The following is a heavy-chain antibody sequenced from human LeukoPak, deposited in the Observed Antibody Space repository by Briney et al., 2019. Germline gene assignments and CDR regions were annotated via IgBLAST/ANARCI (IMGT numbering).Heavy chain of an antibody. CDR3: AKDRGPYFIAPTDI. CDR2: ISGSGGST. D-gene: IGHD3-9*01. CDR1: GFTFSSYA. Sequence: PGGSLRLSCAASGFTFSSYAMSWVRQAPGKGLEWVSAISGSGGSTYHAGSVKGRFTISRDNSKNTLYLQMNSLRAEDTAVYYCAKDRGPYFIAPTDIWRQGTMVTVSS. V-gene: IGHV3-23*01. J-gene: IGHJ3*02.